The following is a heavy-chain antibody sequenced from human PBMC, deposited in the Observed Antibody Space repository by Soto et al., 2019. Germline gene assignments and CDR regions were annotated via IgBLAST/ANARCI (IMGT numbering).Heavy chain of an antibody. Sequence: ASVKVSCKASGYTFTSYYMHWVRQAPGQGLEWMGIINPSGGSTSYAQKFQGRVTMTRDTSTSTVYMELSSLRSEDTAVYYCFCSGWSGDAFDIWGQGTMVTVSS. CDR2: INPSGGST. D-gene: IGHD6-19*01. J-gene: IGHJ3*02. CDR3: FCSGWSGDAFDI. V-gene: IGHV1-46*01. CDR1: GYTFTSYY.